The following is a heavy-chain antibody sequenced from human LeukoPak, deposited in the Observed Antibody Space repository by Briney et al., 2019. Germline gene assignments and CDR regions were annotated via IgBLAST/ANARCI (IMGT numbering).Heavy chain of an antibody. CDR2: IYYSGST. Sequence: SETLSLTSTVSGGSISSYYWSWLRQPPGKGLEWIGYIYYSGSTNYNPSLKSRVTISVDTSKNQFSLKLSSVTAADTAVYYCARVSTVVTLHYYYYMDVWGKGTTVTVSS. V-gene: IGHV4-59*01. D-gene: IGHD4-23*01. CDR1: GGSISSYY. J-gene: IGHJ6*03. CDR3: ARVSTVVTLHYYYYMDV.